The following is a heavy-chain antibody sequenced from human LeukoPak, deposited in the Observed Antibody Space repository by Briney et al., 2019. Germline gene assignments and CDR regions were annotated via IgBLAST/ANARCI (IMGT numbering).Heavy chain of an antibody. CDR1: GDSITTYF. Sequence: SETLSLACSVSGDSITTYFWTWIRQPPGKGLEWIGYIYYTGSTNYNPSLKSRVTISVDTSKNQFSLKLSSVTAADTAVYYCARLAIYSSGEDYWGQGTLVTVSS. CDR2: IYYTGST. V-gene: IGHV4-59*08. CDR3: ARLAIYSSGEDY. J-gene: IGHJ4*02. D-gene: IGHD6-19*01.